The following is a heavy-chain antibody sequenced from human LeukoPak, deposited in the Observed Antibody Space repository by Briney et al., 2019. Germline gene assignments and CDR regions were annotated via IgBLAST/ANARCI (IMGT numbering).Heavy chain of an antibody. CDR1: GFTFSSYS. D-gene: IGHD6-19*01. CDR2: ISSSSSYI. CDR3: ARAEDVAGDSYYYYGMDV. Sequence: TGGSLRLSCAASGFTFSSYSMNWVRQAPGKGLEWVSSISSSSSYIYYADSVKGRFTISRDNAKNSLYLQMNSPRAEDTAVYYCARAEDVAGDSYYYYGMDVWGQGTTVTVSS. V-gene: IGHV3-21*01. J-gene: IGHJ6*02.